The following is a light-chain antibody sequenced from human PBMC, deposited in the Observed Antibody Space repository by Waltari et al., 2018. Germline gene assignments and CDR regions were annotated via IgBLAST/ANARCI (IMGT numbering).Light chain of an antibody. V-gene: IGKV4-1*01. Sequence: DIVMTQSPDSLAVSLGERVTINCNSSQSLLYNSNDQNYLAWYQQKPGQPPKLPFYWASTRHSGVPDRFSGSGSATDCTLTISSLQAEDVAVYYCQQYYSRRTFGQGTRVEIK. CDR1: QSLLYNSNDQNY. J-gene: IGKJ1*01. CDR3: QQYYSRRT. CDR2: WAS.